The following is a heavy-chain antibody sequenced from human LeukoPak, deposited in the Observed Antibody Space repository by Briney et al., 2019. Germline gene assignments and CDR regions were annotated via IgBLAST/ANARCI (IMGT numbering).Heavy chain of an antibody. Sequence: GGSLRLSCAASGFIFSKYDMHWVRQVTGKGLEWVSGIDRDGVTYYSGSVKGRFTSSRENAKNSLDLQMNTLRAGDTGVYYCARENLEYGDYAIDYWGQGILVIVSS. CDR2: IDRDGVT. CDR3: ARENLEYGDYAIDY. D-gene: IGHD4-17*01. J-gene: IGHJ4*02. V-gene: IGHV3-13*01. CDR1: GFIFSKYD.